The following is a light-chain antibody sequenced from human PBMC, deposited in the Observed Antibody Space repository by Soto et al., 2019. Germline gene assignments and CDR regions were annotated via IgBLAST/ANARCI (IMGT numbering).Light chain of an antibody. V-gene: IGKV1-5*01. J-gene: IGKJ5*01. Sequence: DIHMIHVPSTQCASVGRRLTNNFRASKNINTWVAWYQQKPGKAPKLLIYDASSLESGVPSGVSGSGSGTEFTLTVSSLQPDDFATYFCQQYNSYPITFGQGTRLDI. CDR2: DAS. CDR3: QQYNSYPIT. CDR1: KNINTW.